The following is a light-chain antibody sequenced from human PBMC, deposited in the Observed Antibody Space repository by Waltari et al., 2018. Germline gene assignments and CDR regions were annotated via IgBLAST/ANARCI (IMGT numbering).Light chain of an antibody. CDR2: DDN. J-gene: IGLJ3*02. Sequence: QSVFMQAPSMSADPGTKRTIFGSGNTTNLGNQCVYWYQQLPGAAPKIVIYDDNRRPSGIPDRFSGSKSGASATLGITGLQTGDEADYYCGSWDSSLGIGVLGGGTRLTVL. CDR1: TTNLGNQC. V-gene: IGLV1-51*01. CDR3: GSWDSSLGIGV.